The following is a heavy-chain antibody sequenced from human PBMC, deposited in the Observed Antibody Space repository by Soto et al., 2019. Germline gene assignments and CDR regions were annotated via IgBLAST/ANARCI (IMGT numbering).Heavy chain of an antibody. CDR3: ARESIAAADLGY. Sequence: GSLRLSCAASGFTFSSYGMHWVRQAPGKGLEWVAVIWYDGSNKYYADSVKGRFTISRDNSKNTLYLQMNSLRAEDTAVYYCARESIAAADLGYWGQGTLVTVSS. CDR2: IWYDGSNK. V-gene: IGHV3-33*01. D-gene: IGHD6-13*01. J-gene: IGHJ4*02. CDR1: GFTFSSYG.